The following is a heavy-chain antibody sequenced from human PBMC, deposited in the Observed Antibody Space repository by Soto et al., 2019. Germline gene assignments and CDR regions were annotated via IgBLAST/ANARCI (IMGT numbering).Heavy chain of an antibody. CDR2: ISYDGSNK. V-gene: IGHV3-30-3*01. D-gene: IGHD3-10*01. CDR1: GFTFSSYA. J-gene: IGHJ3*02. Sequence: QVQLVESGGGVVQPGSSLRLSCAASGFTFSSYAMHWVRQAPGKGLEWVAVISYDGSNKYYADSVKGRFTISRDNSKNTLYLQMNSLRAEDTAVYYCARVRRITMVRGVIITQDAFDIWGQGTMVTVSS. CDR3: ARVRRITMVRGVIITQDAFDI.